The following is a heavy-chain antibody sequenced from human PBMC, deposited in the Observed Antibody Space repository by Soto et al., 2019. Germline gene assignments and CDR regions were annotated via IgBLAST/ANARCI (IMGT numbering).Heavy chain of an antibody. CDR3: ARLLYGSGTNIPDY. V-gene: IGHV4-39*01. CDR2: IHYSGST. D-gene: IGHD3-10*01. J-gene: IGHJ4*02. Sequence: QLQLQESGPGLVKPSETLSLTCSVSGGSISSSSYYWGWIRQPPGKGLEWIGSIHYSGSTNYKSSLKSRVTIPVDTSNNQFSLKLSSVTAADAAVYYCARLLYGSGTNIPDYWGQGTLVTVSS. CDR1: GGSISSSSYY.